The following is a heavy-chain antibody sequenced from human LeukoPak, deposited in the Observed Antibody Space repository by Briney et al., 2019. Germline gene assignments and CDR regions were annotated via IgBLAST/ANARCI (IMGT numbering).Heavy chain of an antibody. CDR1: GGSVSSYS. D-gene: IGHD3-22*01. J-gene: IGHJ1*01. Sequence: PSETLSLTCTVSGGSVSSYSWSWIRQPPGKGLEWIGYISYSGSTSYNPSLKSRVTMSLDTSKKQFSLNLTSVTAADTAVYYCARDQTYYVSSGYYYVTYLQHWGQGILVTVSS. CDR2: ISYSGST. V-gene: IGHV4-59*02. CDR3: ARDQTYYVSSGYYYVTYLQH.